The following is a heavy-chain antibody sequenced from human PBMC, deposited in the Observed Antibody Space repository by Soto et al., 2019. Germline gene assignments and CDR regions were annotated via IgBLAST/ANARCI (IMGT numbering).Heavy chain of an antibody. CDR3: AVGFDYAMEV. CDR1: GYAFSSYD. J-gene: IGHJ6*02. V-gene: IGHV1-8*01. Sequence: GASVKVSCKASGYAFSSYDINWVRQATGQGLEWMGWMNPNSGNTGYAQKFQGRVTMTRNTSISTAYMELSSLISEDTAVYYCAVGFDYAMEVWGQGTTVTVSS. CDR2: MNPNSGNT.